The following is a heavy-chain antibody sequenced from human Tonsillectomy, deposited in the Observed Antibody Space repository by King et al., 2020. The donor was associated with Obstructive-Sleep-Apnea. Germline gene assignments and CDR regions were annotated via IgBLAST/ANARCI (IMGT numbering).Heavy chain of an antibody. V-gene: IGHV1-2*02. CDR1: GYTFTGYY. CDR3: ARDMSAYDSTSPAY. Sequence: QLVQSGAEVKKPGASVKVSCKASGYTFTGYYIHWVRQAPGQGLEWMGWISPNSGATKYAQKFQDRVTMTRETSTSTAYMDLSRLRSDDTAIYYCARDMSAYDSTSPAYWGQGTLVTVSS. D-gene: IGHD3-10*01. CDR2: ISPNSGAT. J-gene: IGHJ4*02.